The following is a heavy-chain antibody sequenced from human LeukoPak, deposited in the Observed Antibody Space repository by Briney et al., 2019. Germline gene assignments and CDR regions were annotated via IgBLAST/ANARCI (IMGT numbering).Heavy chain of an antibody. CDR2: IIPIFGTA. Sequence: SVRVSCKASGGTFSSYAISWVRQAPGQGLEWMGGIIPIFGTANYAQKFQGRVTITADESTSTAYMELSSLRSEGTAVYYCARVRQYSGSYHDDYWGQGTLVTVSS. CDR1: GGTFSSYA. J-gene: IGHJ4*02. V-gene: IGHV1-69*13. CDR3: ARVRQYSGSYHDDY. D-gene: IGHD1-26*01.